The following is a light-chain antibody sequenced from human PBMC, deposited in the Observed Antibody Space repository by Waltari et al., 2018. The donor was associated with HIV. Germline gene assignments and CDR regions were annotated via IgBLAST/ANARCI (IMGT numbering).Light chain of an antibody. CDR3: QQYYNSPLS. Sequence: DIQMTQSPSSLSASVGDRVTLTCRASRDIVSSLAWYQQKPGKPPKLLVYGASKLQSGVPSRVSGSGSGTTYTLIIGCLQADDFATYFCQQYYNSPLSFGQGTKVEMK. V-gene: IGKV1-NL1*01. CDR1: RDIVSS. CDR2: GAS. J-gene: IGKJ2*03.